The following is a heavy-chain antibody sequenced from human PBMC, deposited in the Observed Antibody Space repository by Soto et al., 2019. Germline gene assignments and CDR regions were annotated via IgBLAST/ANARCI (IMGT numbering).Heavy chain of an antibody. J-gene: IGHJ3*02. Sequence: EVQLVESGGGLVQPGGSLRLSCAASGFTFSSYAMHWVRQAPGKGLEYVSAISSNGGSTYYANSVKGRFTISRDNSKNTLYLQMGSLRAEDMAVYYCARATYYYDSSGYYYVDAFDIWGQGTMVTVSS. CDR3: ARATYYYDSSGYYYVDAFDI. CDR1: GFTFSSYA. CDR2: ISSNGGST. D-gene: IGHD3-22*01. V-gene: IGHV3-64*01.